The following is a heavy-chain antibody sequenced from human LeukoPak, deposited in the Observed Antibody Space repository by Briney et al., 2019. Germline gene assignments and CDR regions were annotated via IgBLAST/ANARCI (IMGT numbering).Heavy chain of an antibody. V-gene: IGHV4-39*07. CDR2: IYYSGST. J-gene: IGHJ5*02. CDR1: GGSIGSSSYY. D-gene: IGHD6-6*01. Sequence: KPSETLSLTCTVSGGSIGSSSYYWGWIRQPPGKGLEWIGSIYYSGSTYYNPSLKSRVTISVDTSKNQFSLKLSSVTAADTAVSYCARDREEYSTNWFDPWGQGTLVTVSS. CDR3: ARDREEYSTNWFDP.